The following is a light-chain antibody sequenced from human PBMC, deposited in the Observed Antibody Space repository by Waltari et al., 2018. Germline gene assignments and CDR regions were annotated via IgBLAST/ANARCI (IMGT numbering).Light chain of an antibody. CDR1: QSISSY. CDR3: KQSYSTPRT. V-gene: IGKV1-39*01. Sequence: DIQMTQSPSSLSASVGDRVTITCRASQSISSYLNWYQQKPGIAPKLLIYAASSLQSGVPSRFSGSGSGTDFTLTISSLQPEDFATYYCKQSYSTPRTFGQGTKLEIK. CDR2: AAS. J-gene: IGKJ2*01.